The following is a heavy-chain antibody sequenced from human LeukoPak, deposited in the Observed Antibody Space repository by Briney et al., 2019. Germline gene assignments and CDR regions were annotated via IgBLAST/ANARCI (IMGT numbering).Heavy chain of an antibody. Sequence: PGGSLRLSCAASGFTFSNYAMHWVRQAPGKGLEYVSAISSNGGSTYYANSVKGRFTISRDNSRNTLYLQMGSLRAEDMAVYYCARVRAAAAVFLNWYFDLWGRGTLVTVSS. J-gene: IGHJ2*01. D-gene: IGHD6-13*01. CDR2: ISSNGGST. V-gene: IGHV3-64*01. CDR3: ARVRAAAAVFLNWYFDL. CDR1: GFTFSNYA.